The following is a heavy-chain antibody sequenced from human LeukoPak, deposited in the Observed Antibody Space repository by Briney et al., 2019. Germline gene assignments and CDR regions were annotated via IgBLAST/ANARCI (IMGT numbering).Heavy chain of an antibody. CDR2: ISGSGGST. Sequence: GGSLRLSCAASGFTFSSYAMSWVRQAPGKGLEWVSAISGSGGSTYYADSVKGRFTISRDNSKNTLYLQMNSLRAEDTAVYYCAKDAGSGTYSDGYYFDYWGQGTLVTVSS. CDR1: GFTFSSYA. CDR3: AKDAGSGTYSDGYYFDY. J-gene: IGHJ4*02. D-gene: IGHD3-10*01. V-gene: IGHV3-23*01.